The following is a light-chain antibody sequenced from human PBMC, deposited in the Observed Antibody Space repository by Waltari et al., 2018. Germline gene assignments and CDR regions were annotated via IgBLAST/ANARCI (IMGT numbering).Light chain of an antibody. CDR1: SSNIGNGY. Sequence: QSVLTQPPSVSAAPGQKVTISCSGSSSNIGNGYVSWSQQLPGTAPSLLIFENSKRPAGIPDPFSRSKSGTSATLGITGLQTGDEADYYCGTWDNSLSAAGVFGGGTKVTVL. CDR2: ENS. CDR3: GTWDNSLSAAGV. J-gene: IGLJ3*02. V-gene: IGLV1-51*02.